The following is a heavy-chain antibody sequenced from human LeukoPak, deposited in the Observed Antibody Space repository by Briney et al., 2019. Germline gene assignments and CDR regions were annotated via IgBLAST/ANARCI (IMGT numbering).Heavy chain of an antibody. Sequence: SGGSLRLSCAASGFTFSSYGMHWVRQAPGKGLEWVAFIRYDGSNKYYADSVKGRFTISRDNSKNTLYLQMNSLRAEDTAVYYCAKVYSSGWYSAPFDYWGQGTLVTVSS. D-gene: IGHD6-19*01. CDR3: AKVYSSGWYSAPFDY. J-gene: IGHJ4*02. V-gene: IGHV3-30*02. CDR2: IRYDGSNK. CDR1: GFTFSSYG.